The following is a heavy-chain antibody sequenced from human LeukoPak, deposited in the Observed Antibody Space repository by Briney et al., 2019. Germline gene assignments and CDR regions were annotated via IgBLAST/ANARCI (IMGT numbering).Heavy chain of an antibody. V-gene: IGHV1-18*01. CDR3: ARYSVDYGPWFPEF. CDR2: ISAYNGNT. Sequence: ASVKVSCKASGYTFTSYGISWVRQAPGQGLEWMGWISAYNGNTNYAQKLQGRVTMTTDTSTSTAYMELNRLTSDDTAVYYCARYSVDYGPWFPEFWGQGTLVTVSS. CDR1: GYTFTSYG. J-gene: IGHJ4*02. D-gene: IGHD1-26*01.